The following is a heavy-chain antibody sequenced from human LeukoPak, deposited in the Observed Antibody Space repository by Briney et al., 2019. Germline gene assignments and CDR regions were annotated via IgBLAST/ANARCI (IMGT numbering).Heavy chain of an antibody. CDR2: ISYDGSNK. CDR1: GFTFSSYG. D-gene: IGHD3-3*01. J-gene: IGHJ4*02. Sequence: PGGSLRLSCAASGFTFSSYGMHWVRQAPGKGLEWVAVISYDGSNKYYADSVKGRFTISRDNSKNTLYLQMNSLRAEDTAVYYCASLHYDFWSGYPGVGFDYWGQGTLVTVSS. V-gene: IGHV3-30*03. CDR3: ASLHYDFWSGYPGVGFDY.